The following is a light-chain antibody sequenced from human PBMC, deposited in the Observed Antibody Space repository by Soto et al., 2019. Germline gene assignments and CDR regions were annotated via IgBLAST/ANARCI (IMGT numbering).Light chain of an antibody. V-gene: IGKV3-15*01. CDR2: GAS. CDR1: QSVSSN. CDR3: QQYNNWPYT. Sequence: EIVMTQSPATLAVSPGERAALSCRASQSVSSNFAWYQQKPGQAPRLLIYGASSRATGTPARFSGSGCGAEFTLTISSLQSEDVAVDYCQQYNNWPYTFGLGTKLEMK. J-gene: IGKJ2*01.